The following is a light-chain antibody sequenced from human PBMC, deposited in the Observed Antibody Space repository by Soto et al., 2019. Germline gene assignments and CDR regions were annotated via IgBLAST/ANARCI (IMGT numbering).Light chain of an antibody. V-gene: IGKV1-5*01. Sequence: IQMTQSPSTLSATVGDRVTITCRASQSISSWLAWYQQKPGKAPKLLIYDASSLESGVPSRFSGSGSGTEFTLTISLLQPDDVATYYCQQYNSYPITFGQGARLEN. J-gene: IGKJ5*01. CDR2: DAS. CDR1: QSISSW. CDR3: QQYNSYPIT.